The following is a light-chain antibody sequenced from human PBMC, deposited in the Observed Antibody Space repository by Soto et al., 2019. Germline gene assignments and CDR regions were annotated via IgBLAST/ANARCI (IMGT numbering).Light chain of an antibody. V-gene: IGLV2-14*01. CDR2: DVS. J-gene: IGLJ1*01. Sequence: QSALTQPASVSGSPGQAITISCTGTSSDVGGYTYVSWYQQHPGKAPKFMIYDVSNRPSGVSNRFSGSKSGNTASLTISGLQAENEADYYCSSYTTSNTRQIVFVTGTKVTVL. CDR3: SSYTTSNTRQIV. CDR1: SSDVGGYTY.